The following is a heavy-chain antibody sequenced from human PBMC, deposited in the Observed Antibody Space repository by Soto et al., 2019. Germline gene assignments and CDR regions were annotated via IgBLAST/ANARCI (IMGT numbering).Heavy chain of an antibody. CDR2: ISYDGSNK. CDR3: AKVDTAMTHYYYYGMDV. D-gene: IGHD5-18*01. Sequence: PGGSLRLPCAASGFTFSSYGMHWVRQAPGKGLEWVAVISYDGSNKYYADSVKGRFTISRDNSKNTLYLQMNSLRAEDTAVYYCAKVDTAMTHYYYYGMDVWGQGTTVTVSS. CDR1: GFTFSSYG. J-gene: IGHJ6*02. V-gene: IGHV3-30*18.